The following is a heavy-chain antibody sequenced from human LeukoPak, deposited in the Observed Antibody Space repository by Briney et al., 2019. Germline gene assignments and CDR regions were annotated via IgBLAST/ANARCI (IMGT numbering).Heavy chain of an antibody. CDR3: ARGQTNMVRGVIFGYYYYYMDV. J-gene: IGHJ6*03. CDR1: GYTFTGYY. CDR2: INPNSGGT. V-gene: IGHV1-2*02. Sequence: ASVKVSCKASGYTFTGYYMHWVRQAPGQGLEWMGWINPNSGGTNYAQKFQGRVTMTRDTSISTAYMELSRLRSDDTAVYYCARGQTNMVRGVIFGYYYYYMDVWGKGTTVTISS. D-gene: IGHD3-10*01.